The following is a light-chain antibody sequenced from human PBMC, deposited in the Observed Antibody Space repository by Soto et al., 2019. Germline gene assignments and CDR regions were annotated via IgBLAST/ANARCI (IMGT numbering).Light chain of an antibody. Sequence: CPAYRNFAPVVRRPLFTTSSQNISNNLGWYQQKPGQAPRLLISDAYTRATGVPARFSGSGSGTDFSLTISSLQPEDFAVYYCQQRSRRPPITFGQGTRLEIK. CDR1: QNISNN. J-gene: IGKJ5*01. V-gene: IGKV3-11*01. CDR3: QQRSRRPPIT. CDR2: DAY.